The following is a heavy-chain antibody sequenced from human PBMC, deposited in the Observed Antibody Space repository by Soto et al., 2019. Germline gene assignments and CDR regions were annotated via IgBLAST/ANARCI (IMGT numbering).Heavy chain of an antibody. CDR2: IYWDDDK. Sequence: QITLKESGPTLVKPTQPLTLTCTFSGFSLSTSGVGVGWIRQPPGKALEWLALIYWDDDKRYSPSLKSRLTITKDTTKNQVVLTMTNMDPVDTATYYCAHGLVVGSSWYRGSLYFDLWGRGTLVTVSS. V-gene: IGHV2-5*02. CDR1: GFSLSTSGVG. J-gene: IGHJ2*01. CDR3: AHGLVVGSSWYRGSLYFDL. D-gene: IGHD6-13*01.